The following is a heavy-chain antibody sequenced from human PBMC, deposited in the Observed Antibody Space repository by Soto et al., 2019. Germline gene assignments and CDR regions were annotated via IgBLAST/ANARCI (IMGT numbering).Heavy chain of an antibody. CDR1: GFSFTTYC. CDR2: IGYDGNNK. CDR3: GGGGVTGIGGNLGRPLDR. V-gene: IGHV3-33*01. J-gene: IGHJ3*01. Sequence: PGGSRRLSCEATGFSFTTYCVHWVRQAPGKGLEWVAVIGYDGNNKYYADSVEGRFTISRDNSKNTVYLQMKSLRGDDTAVYYWGGGGVTGIGGNLGRPLDRWGRG. D-gene: IGHD3-16*01.